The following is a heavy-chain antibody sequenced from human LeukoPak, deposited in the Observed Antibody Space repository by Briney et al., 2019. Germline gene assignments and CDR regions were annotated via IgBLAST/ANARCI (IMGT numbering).Heavy chain of an antibody. D-gene: IGHD3-10*01. Sequence: ASVKVSCKASGYTSTGYYMHWVRQAPGQGLEWMGRINPNSGGTNYAQKFQGRVTMTRDTSISTAYMELSRLRSDDTAVYYCARATLEYYGSGSYAPFDYWGQGTLVTVSS. CDR3: ARATLEYYGSGSYAPFDY. V-gene: IGHV1-2*06. CDR2: INPNSGGT. J-gene: IGHJ4*02. CDR1: GYTSTGYY.